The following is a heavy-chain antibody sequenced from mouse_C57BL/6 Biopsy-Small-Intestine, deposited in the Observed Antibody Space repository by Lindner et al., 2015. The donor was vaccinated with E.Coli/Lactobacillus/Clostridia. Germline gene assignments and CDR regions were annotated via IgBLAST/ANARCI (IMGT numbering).Heavy chain of an antibody. CDR2: IYPGSGNT. CDR3: ARGDYDWFAY. D-gene: IGHD2-4*01. Sequence: VQLQESGPELVKPGASVKISCKASGYSFTNYYIHWVKQRPGQGLEWIGWIYPGSGNTKYNKKFKGKATLTADTSSSTAYMQLSSLTPEDSAVYYCARGDYDWFAYWGQGTLVTVSA. V-gene: IGHV1-66*01. CDR1: GYSFTNYY. J-gene: IGHJ3*01.